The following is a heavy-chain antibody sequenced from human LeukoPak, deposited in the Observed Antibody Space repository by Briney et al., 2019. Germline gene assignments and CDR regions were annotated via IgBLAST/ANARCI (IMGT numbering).Heavy chain of an antibody. J-gene: IGHJ6*03. CDR3: ARVGGMVRGVIRSYYYMDV. CDR2: IYYSGST. Sequence: PSETLSLTCTVSGGSISSSSYYWGWIRQPPGKGLEWIGSIYYSGSTYYNPSLKSRVTISVDTSKNQFSLKLSSVTAADTAVYYCARVGGMVRGVIRSYYYMDVWGKGTTVTVSS. V-gene: IGHV4-39*01. CDR1: GGSISSSSYY. D-gene: IGHD3-10*01.